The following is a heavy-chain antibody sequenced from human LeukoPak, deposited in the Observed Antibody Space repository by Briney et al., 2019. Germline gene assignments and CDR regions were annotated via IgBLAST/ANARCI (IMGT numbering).Heavy chain of an antibody. CDR2: IIPMSGTS. Sequence: SVKVSCKASGGNFISYAVSWVRQAPGQGLEWMGGIIPMSGTSNYAQKFQGRVTITTDESTTTAYMELSSLSSEDTAVYYCATSPLSQFWSGYYHFDYWGQGTLVSVSS. J-gene: IGHJ4*02. CDR1: GGNFISYA. CDR3: ATSPLSQFWSGYYHFDY. V-gene: IGHV1-69*05. D-gene: IGHD3-3*01.